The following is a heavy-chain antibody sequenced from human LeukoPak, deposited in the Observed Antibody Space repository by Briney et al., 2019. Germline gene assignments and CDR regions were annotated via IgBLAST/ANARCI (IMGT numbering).Heavy chain of an antibody. CDR1: GGSISSYY. D-gene: IGHD5-24*01. CDR2: IYYSGST. CDR3: ARTGGKRWLQGYFDY. V-gene: IGHV4-59*01. J-gene: IGHJ4*02. Sequence: SETLSLTCTVSGGSISSYYWSWIRQPPGKGLEWIGYIYYSGSTNYNPSLKSRVTISVHTSKNQFSLKLSSVTAADTAVYYCARTGGKRWLQGYFDYWGQGTLVTVSS.